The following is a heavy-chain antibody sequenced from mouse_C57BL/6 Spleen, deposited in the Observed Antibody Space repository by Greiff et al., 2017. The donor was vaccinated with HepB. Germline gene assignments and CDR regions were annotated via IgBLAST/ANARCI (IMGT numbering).Heavy chain of an antibody. Sequence: QVQLQQPGAELVMPGASVKLSCKASGYTFTSYWMHWVKQRPGQGLEWIGEIDPSDSYTNYNQKFKGKSTLTVDKSSSTAYMQLSSLTSEDSAVYYCARSRFYFDYWGQGTTLTVS. CDR2: IDPSDSYT. V-gene: IGHV1-69*01. J-gene: IGHJ2*01. CDR3: ARSRFYFDY. CDR1: GYTFTSYW.